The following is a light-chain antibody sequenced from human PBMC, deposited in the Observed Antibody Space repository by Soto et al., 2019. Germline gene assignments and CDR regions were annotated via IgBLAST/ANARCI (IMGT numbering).Light chain of an antibody. V-gene: IGLV2-14*03. Sequence: LTQPASVSGSPGQSITISCIGTSSDVGAFNYVSWYQHHPGKAPKLIIYDVTDRPSGVSTRFSASKSGNTASLTISGLQAEDEADYYCSSYTTRNTEVFGTGTKVTVL. J-gene: IGLJ1*01. CDR3: SSYTTRNTEV. CDR2: DVT. CDR1: SSDVGAFNY.